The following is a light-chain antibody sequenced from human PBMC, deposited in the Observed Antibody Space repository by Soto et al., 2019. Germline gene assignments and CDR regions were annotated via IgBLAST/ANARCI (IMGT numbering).Light chain of an antibody. CDR3: QQSYTTTWT. V-gene: IGKV1-39*01. CDR2: GSG. CDR1: QNITRY. J-gene: IGKJ1*01. Sequence: DIQMTQSPPSLSAYVGDRVTITCRASQNITRYLKWYQHKSGKAPKLLISGSGTLQSGVPSRFGGSGSGTDFTLSISILQPEDVATYYCQQSYTTTWTFGQGTKVESK.